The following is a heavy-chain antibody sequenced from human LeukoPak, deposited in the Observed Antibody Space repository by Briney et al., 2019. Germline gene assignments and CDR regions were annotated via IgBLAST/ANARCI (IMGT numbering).Heavy chain of an antibody. Sequence: SETLSLTCTVSGGSISSYYWSWIRQPPGKGLEWIGYIYYSGSTNYNPSLKSRVTISVDTSKNQFSLKLSSVTAADTAVYYCARSTMVRGGGQKYYYCGMDVWGQGTTVTVAS. V-gene: IGHV4-59*08. CDR2: IYYSGST. D-gene: IGHD3-10*01. CDR1: GGSISSYY. J-gene: IGHJ6*02. CDR3: ARSTMVRGGGQKYYYCGMDV.